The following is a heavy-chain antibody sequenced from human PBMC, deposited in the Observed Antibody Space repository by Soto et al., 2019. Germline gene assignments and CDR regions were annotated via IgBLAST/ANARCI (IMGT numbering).Heavy chain of an antibody. Sequence: HPGGSLRLSCTASGFTFGDYAMSWFRQAPGKGLEWVGFIRSKAYGGTTEYAASVKGRFTISRDDSKSIAYLQMNSLKTEDTAVYYFTRGGDWDYDFWSGYYTPSDILTDHHAFDIWGQGTMVTVSS. D-gene: IGHD3-3*01. V-gene: IGHV3-49*03. J-gene: IGHJ3*02. CDR3: TRGGDWDYDFWSGYYTPSDILTDHHAFDI. CDR1: GFTFGDYA. CDR2: IRSKAYGGTT.